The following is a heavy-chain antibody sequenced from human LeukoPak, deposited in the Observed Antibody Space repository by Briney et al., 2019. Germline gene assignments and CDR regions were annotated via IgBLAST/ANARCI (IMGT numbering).Heavy chain of an antibody. Sequence: SETLSLTCTVSGGSISSYYWSWIRQPPGKGLEGIGYIYYSGSTNYNPSLKRRVTISVDTSKNQFSLRLTSVTAADTAVYYCARGPDSSGYHFDYWGQGTLVTVSS. V-gene: IGHV4-59*01. CDR2: IYYSGST. J-gene: IGHJ4*02. D-gene: IGHD3-22*01. CDR3: ARGPDSSGYHFDY. CDR1: GGSISSYY.